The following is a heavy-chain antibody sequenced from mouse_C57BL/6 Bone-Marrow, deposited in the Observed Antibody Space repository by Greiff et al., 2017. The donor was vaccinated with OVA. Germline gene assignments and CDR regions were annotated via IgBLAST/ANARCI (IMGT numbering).Heavy chain of an antibody. CDR3: ARCLRKAY. CDR1: GYTFTSYG. CDR2: IYPRSGNT. Sequence: QVQLQQSGAELARPGASVKLSCTASGYTFTSYGISWVKQRTGQGLEWIGEIYPRSGNTYYNEKFKGKATLTADKSSSTAYMELRSLTSEDSADYFCARCLRKAYGGQGTLVTVSA. D-gene: IGHD1-1*01. V-gene: IGHV1-81*01. J-gene: IGHJ3*01.